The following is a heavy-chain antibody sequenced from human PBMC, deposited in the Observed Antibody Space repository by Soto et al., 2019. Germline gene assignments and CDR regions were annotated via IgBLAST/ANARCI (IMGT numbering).Heavy chain of an antibody. CDR3: ARDIGSYAYGEGY. J-gene: IGHJ4*02. D-gene: IGHD3-10*01. V-gene: IGHV4-4*07. Sequence: SETLSLTCSVSGGSINSYWWSWIRQPAGKGLEWIGRVYSSGTTDYNPSLNSRATLSVETSKNQFSLKLSSVTAADTAVYYCARDIGSYAYGEGYWGQGIKVTVYS. CDR1: GGSINSYW. CDR2: VYSSGTT.